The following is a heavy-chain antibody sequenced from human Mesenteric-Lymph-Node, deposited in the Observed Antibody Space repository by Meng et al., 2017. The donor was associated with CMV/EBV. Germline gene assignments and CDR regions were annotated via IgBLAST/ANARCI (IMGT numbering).Heavy chain of an antibody. CDR3: ARGRNDFWSGYNWFDP. J-gene: IGHJ5*02. CDR1: GGTFSSDA. V-gene: IGHV1-8*03. Sequence: ASVKVSCKASGGTFSSDAISWVRQAPGQGLEWMGWMNPNSGNTGYAQKFQGRVTITRNTSISTAYMELSSLRSEDTAVYYCARGRNDFWSGYNWFDPWGQGTLVTVSS. CDR2: MNPNSGNT. D-gene: IGHD3-3*01.